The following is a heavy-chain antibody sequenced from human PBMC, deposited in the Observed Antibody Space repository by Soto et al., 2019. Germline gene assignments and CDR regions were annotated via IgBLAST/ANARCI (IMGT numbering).Heavy chain of an antibody. D-gene: IGHD6-19*01. CDR1: GYTFTSYA. CDR2: INAGNGNT. CDR3: ARDLLDAVAGAY. V-gene: IGHV1-3*01. J-gene: IGHJ4*02. Sequence: ASVKVSCKASGYTFTSYAMHWVRQAPGQRLEWMGWINAGNGNTKYSQKFQGRVTITRDTSASTAYMELSSLRSEDTAVYYCARDLLDAVAGAYSGQGTPVTVS.